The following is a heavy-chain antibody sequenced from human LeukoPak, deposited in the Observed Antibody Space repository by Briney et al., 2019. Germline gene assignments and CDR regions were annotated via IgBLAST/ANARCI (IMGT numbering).Heavy chain of an antibody. CDR3: ARDRSYVGFDY. V-gene: IGHV3-69-1*01. Sequence: PGGSLRLSCAASGFTFTDYTISWVRQAPGKGLEWVSSISTSSNIYYADSVKGRFTVSRDNAKNSVYLQTNSLRAEDTAVYYCARDRSYVGFDYWGQGTLVTVSS. J-gene: IGHJ4*02. D-gene: IGHD4-23*01. CDR2: ISTSSNI. CDR1: GFTFTDYT.